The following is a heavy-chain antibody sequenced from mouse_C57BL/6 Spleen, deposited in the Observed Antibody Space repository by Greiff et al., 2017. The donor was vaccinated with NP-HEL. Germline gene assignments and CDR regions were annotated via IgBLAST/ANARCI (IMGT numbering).Heavy chain of an antibody. CDR3: ARGVDYYGNWYFDV. V-gene: IGHV1-54*01. D-gene: IGHD1-1*01. CDR2: IYPGSGST. CDR1: GYAFTNYL. J-gene: IGHJ1*03. Sequence: QVQLQQSGAELVRPGTSVKVSCKASGYAFTNYLIEWVKQRPGQGLEWIGDIYPGSGSTNYNEKFKSKATLTVDTSSSTAYMQLSSLTSEDSAVYYCARGVDYYGNWYFDVWGTGTTVTVSS.